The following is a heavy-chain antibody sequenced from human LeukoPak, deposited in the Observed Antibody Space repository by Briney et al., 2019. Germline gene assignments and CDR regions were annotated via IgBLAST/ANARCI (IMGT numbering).Heavy chain of an antibody. J-gene: IGHJ4*02. CDR3: ARATGGYGDLDY. Sequence: SETLALTCTVSGGSSRSYEWSWIRQPPGKGLEWIGYIYYSGSTNYSPSLKSRVTISVDTSKNQFSLKLSSVTAADTAVYYCARATGGYGDLDYWGQGTLVTVSS. CDR1: GGSSRSYE. V-gene: IGHV4-59*01. CDR2: IYYSGST. D-gene: IGHD4-17*01.